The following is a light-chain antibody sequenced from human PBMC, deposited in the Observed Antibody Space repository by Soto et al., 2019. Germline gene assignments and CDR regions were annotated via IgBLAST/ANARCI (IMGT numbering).Light chain of an antibody. CDR3: QQYNKWPPDYT. CDR2: ATS. CDR1: QSVGTN. J-gene: IGKJ3*01. V-gene: IGKV3D-15*01. Sequence: IVMTQSPATLSVSPGETATLSCRASQSVGTNLAWYQQKPGQPPRLLIYATSTRVTGVPVRFSVGGSGTEFTLTISSLQSEDFAFYYCQQYNKWPPDYTFGPGTKVDIK.